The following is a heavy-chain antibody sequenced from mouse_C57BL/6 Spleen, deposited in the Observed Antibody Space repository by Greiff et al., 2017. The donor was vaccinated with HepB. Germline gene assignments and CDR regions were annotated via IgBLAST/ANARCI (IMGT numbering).Heavy chain of an antibody. V-gene: IGHV1-69*01. J-gene: IGHJ1*03. D-gene: IGHD1-1*01. CDR3: ARRTTGVPRYFDV. Sequence: VQLQQPGAELVMPGASVKLSCKASGYTFTSYWMHWVKQRPGQGLEWIGEIDPSDSYTNYNQKFKGKSTLTVDKSSSTAYMQLSSLTSEDSAVYYCARRTTGVPRYFDVWGTGTTVTVSS. CDR2: IDPSDSYT. CDR1: GYTFTSYW.